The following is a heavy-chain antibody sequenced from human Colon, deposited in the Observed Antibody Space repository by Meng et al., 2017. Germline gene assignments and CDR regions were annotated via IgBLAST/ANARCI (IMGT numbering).Heavy chain of an antibody. Sequence: QVQLQESGPALVTPSETLSLTCTVSGGSVSSGSYYWSWIRQPPGKGLEWIGYIYYTGSTNYNPSLKSRVTISVDTSKNQFSLKLSSVTAADTAVYYCARGPLDYWGQGTLVTVSS. CDR1: GGSVSSGSYY. CDR3: ARGPLDY. CDR2: IYYTGST. V-gene: IGHV4-61*01. J-gene: IGHJ4*02.